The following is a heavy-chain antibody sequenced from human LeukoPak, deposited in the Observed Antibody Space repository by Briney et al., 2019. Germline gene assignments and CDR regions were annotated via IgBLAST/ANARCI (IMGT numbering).Heavy chain of an antibody. CDR3: AGGVSYYEFWSGYYPTNNWFDP. CDR1: GGSISSHY. Sequence: SETLSLTCTVYGGSISSHYWSWMRQPPGKGLEWIGYRYYSGSTNYNPSLKSRVTISVDTSKNQFSLKLSSVTSADTAVYYCAGGVSYYEFWSGYYPTNNWFDPWGQGTLVTVSS. J-gene: IGHJ5*02. D-gene: IGHD3-3*01. CDR2: RYYSGST. V-gene: IGHV4-59*11.